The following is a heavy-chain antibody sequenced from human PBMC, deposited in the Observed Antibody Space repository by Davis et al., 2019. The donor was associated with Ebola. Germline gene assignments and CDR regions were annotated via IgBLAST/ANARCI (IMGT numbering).Heavy chain of an antibody. J-gene: IGHJ4*02. CDR1: GFTFSGSA. CDR2: IRSKVNSYAT. D-gene: IGHD2-2*01. CDR3: TLGCSSTSCPEDY. Sequence: GESLKISCAASGFTFSGSAMHWVRQASGKGLEWVGRIRSKVNSYATAYAASVKGRFTISRDDSKNTAYLQMNSLKTEDTAVYYCTLGCSSTSCPEDYWGQGTLVTVSS. V-gene: IGHV3-73*01.